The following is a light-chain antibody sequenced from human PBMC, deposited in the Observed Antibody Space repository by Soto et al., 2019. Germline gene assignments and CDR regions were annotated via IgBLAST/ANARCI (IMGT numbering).Light chain of an antibody. CDR2: DVT. J-gene: IGLJ3*02. CDR1: SSDVGSNNL. CDR3: FSYATTNPVV. Sequence: QSALTQPASVSGSPGQSITISCTGTSSDVGSNNLVSWYQQHPGKAPKLMIYDVTKRPSGISNRFAGSKSDNTASLTISGLPAEDQAEFHCFSYATTNPVVFGAGTKLTVL. V-gene: IGLV2-23*02.